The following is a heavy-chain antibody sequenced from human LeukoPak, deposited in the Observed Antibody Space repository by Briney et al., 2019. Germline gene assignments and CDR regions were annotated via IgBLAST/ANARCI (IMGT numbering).Heavy chain of an antibody. CDR1: GGSISTYY. Sequence: LETLCLTCIVSGGSISTYYWSWIRQPPGKGLEWIGFTYYSGITNYNPSLKSRVTLSVDTSKNQFSLRVSSVTAADTAVYYCARHLNNCGDDCYIFDYWGQGPLGTVSS. CDR3: ARHLNNCGDDCYIFDY. J-gene: IGHJ4*02. V-gene: IGHV4-59*08. D-gene: IGHD2-21*01. CDR2: TYYSGIT.